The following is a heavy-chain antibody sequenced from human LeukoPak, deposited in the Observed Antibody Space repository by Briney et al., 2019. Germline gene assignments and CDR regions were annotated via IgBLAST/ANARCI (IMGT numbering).Heavy chain of an antibody. Sequence: GGSLRLSCAASGFTFSTYPMSWVRQAPGKGLEWVSDISGGGGTIYYADSMKGRFIISRDNSKNMLHLQMNSLRAEDTDVYYCAKGVGSSIYDAFDMWGQGTMVTVAS. CDR1: GFTFSTYP. D-gene: IGHD2/OR15-2a*01. J-gene: IGHJ3*02. CDR2: ISGGGGTI. V-gene: IGHV3-23*01. CDR3: AKGVGSSIYDAFDM.